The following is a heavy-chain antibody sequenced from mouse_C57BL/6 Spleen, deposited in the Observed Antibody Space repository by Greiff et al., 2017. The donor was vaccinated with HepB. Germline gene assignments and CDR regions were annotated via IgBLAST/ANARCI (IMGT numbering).Heavy chain of an antibody. CDR3: ARVTVVADYAMDY. J-gene: IGHJ4*01. D-gene: IGHD1-1*01. V-gene: IGHV1-55*01. Sequence: QVQLQQPGAELVKPGASVKMSCKASGYTFTSYWITWVKQRPGQGLEWIGDIYPGSGSTNYNEKFKSKATLNVDTSSSTAYMQLSSLTSEDSAVYYCARVTVVADYAMDYWGQGTSVTVSS. CDR1: GYTFTSYW. CDR2: IYPGSGST.